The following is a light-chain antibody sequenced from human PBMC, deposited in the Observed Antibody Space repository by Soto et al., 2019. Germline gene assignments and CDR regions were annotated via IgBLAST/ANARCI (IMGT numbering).Light chain of an antibody. CDR3: QQLNSYPIT. Sequence: QMTQSPSSLSASVGDRLSITCRASQVITNDLGWYQQKPGKAPKRLIYAASTLQSGVPSRFSGSGSGTEFTLTISSLQPEDVATYYCQQLNSYPITFGQGTRLEIK. CDR1: QVITND. J-gene: IGKJ5*01. CDR2: AAS. V-gene: IGKV1-17*01.